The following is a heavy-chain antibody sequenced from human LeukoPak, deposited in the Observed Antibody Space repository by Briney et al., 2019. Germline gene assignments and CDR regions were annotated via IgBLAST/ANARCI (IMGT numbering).Heavy chain of an antibody. D-gene: IGHD2-15*01. J-gene: IGHJ4*02. CDR3: AKQLGYCSDGSCYFPY. V-gene: IGHV3-23*01. CDR2: ISNNGGYT. Sequence: GGSLRLSCAASGFTFSSSAMSWVRQAPGKGLEWVSAISNNGGYTYYADSVQGRFTISRDNSKSTLCLQTNSLRAEDTAVYYCAKQLGYCSDGSCYFPYWGQGTLVTVSS. CDR1: GFTFSSSA.